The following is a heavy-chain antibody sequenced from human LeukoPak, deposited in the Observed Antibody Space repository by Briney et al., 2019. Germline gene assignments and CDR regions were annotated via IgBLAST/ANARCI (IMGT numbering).Heavy chain of an antibody. V-gene: IGHV3-21*01. J-gene: IGHJ4*02. CDR2: ISSSSSSI. D-gene: IGHD5-18*01. Sequence: GGSLRLSCAASGFTFSRYSMNWVRQAPGKGLEWVSSISSSSSSIYYANSVKGRFTISRDNAKNSLYLQMNSLRAEDTAVYYCARASGDIVETATMGSYWGQGTLVTVSS. CDR1: GFTFSRYS. CDR3: ARASGDIVETATMGSY.